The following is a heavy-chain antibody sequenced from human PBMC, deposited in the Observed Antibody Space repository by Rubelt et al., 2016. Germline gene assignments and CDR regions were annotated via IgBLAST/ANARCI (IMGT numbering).Heavy chain of an antibody. J-gene: IGHJ5*02. CDR2: IHYGGIT. CDR3: AGGRVHSNWFDP. V-gene: IGHV4-38-2*02. CDR1: GYSISNGYY. Sequence: QVRLQESGPGLVKPSETLSLTCSVSGYSISNGYYWGWIRQPPGKGLEWIAIIHYGGITDYKPSLKSRATLSVYTSTNQFSLNLGTVHAADTAVYYCAGGRVHSNWFDPWGQGTLVTVSS.